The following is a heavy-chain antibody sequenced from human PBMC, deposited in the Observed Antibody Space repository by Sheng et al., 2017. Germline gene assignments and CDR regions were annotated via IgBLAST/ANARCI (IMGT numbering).Heavy chain of an antibody. CDR3: ARVALDMTSGWFDP. CDR1: GFTFSSYE. Sequence: ESGGGLVQPGGSLRLSCAASGFTFSSYEMNWVRQAPGKGLEWVSYISSSGSTIYYADSVKGRFTISRDNAKNSLYLQMNSLRAEDTAVYYCARVALDMTSGWFDPWGQGTLVTVSS. D-gene: IGHD1-26*01. V-gene: IGHV3-48*03. CDR2: ISSSGSTI. J-gene: IGHJ5*02.